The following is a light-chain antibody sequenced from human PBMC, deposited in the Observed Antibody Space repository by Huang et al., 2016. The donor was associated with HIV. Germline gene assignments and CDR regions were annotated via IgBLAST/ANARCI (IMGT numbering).Light chain of an antibody. CDR2: NAS. CDR3: QQRTNWPPGYT. Sequence: EILLTQSPATLSLSPGERVALSCRASQNIKNDLSWYQKRPGQAPRLLISNASNRATGIPARCSGSGSGTDFTLTISSLEPEEFVVYFCQQRTNWPPGYTFGQGTKL. CDR1: QNIKND. V-gene: IGKV3-11*01. J-gene: IGKJ2*01.